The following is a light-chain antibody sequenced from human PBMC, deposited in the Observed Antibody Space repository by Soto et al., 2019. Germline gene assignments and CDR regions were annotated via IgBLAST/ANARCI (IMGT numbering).Light chain of an antibody. J-gene: IGKJ1*01. CDR3: QHSNTTPRT. CDR2: AAS. Sequence: DIQMTQSPSSLSASVGDRVSVTCRASQSISTFLNWYQQRPGEAPKLLIYAASSLQSGVPSRFSGSGSGADFPLTSGRQQPEDFASYYWQHSNTTPRTFGQGTKVEVK. V-gene: IGKV1-39*01. CDR1: QSISTF.